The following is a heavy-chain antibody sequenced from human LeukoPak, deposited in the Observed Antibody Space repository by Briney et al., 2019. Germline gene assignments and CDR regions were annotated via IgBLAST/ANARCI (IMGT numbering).Heavy chain of an antibody. CDR1: GYTFTSYG. J-gene: IGHJ6*03. Sequence: ASVKVSCKASGYTFTSYGISWVRQAPGQGLEWMGWISAYNGNRNYAQKLQGRVTMTTDTSTSTAYMELRSLRSDDTAVYYCARDGGYSGYENYYYYYMDVWGKGTTVTISS. V-gene: IGHV1-18*01. CDR2: ISAYNGNR. CDR3: ARDGGYSGYENYYYYYMDV. D-gene: IGHD5-12*01.